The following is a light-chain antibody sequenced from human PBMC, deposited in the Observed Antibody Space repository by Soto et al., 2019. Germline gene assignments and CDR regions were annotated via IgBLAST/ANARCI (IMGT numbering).Light chain of an antibody. CDR2: GTS. V-gene: IGKV3-20*01. Sequence: EIVLTQFPGTLSLSPGERATLSCRASQSVSSSYLAWYQQKSGQAPRLLIYGTSSRATGIPDRFSGSGSGTDFTLTISRLEPEDFAVYYCQQYSKSPPTWAFGQGTKVEIK. CDR3: QQYSKSPPTWA. J-gene: IGKJ1*01. CDR1: QSVSSSY.